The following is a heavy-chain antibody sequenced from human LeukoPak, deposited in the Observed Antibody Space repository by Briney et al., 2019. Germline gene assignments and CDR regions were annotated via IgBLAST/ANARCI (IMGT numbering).Heavy chain of an antibody. Sequence: GGSLRLSCAASGLDFSTYAINWVRQAPGKGLEWVSSISTMSNYIFYGDSVKGRFTISRDNAKNSVYLRMNSLRPEDTAVYYCSRDRLGGLDLWGQGTLVTVSS. V-gene: IGHV3-21*01. J-gene: IGHJ5*02. D-gene: IGHD5-12*01. CDR3: SRDRLGGLDL. CDR1: GLDFSTYA. CDR2: ISTMSNYI.